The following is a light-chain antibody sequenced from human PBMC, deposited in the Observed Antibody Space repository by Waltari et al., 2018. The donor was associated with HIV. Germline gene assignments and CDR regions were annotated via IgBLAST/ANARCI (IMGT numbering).Light chain of an antibody. V-gene: IGLV2-14*01. CDR2: EVV. CDR3: TSYISSAIPV. Sequence: QSALTQPASVSGSPGQSITIPCTGTDTDHYVVSLYPHRPGEATKVIIFEVVNRPSGVSNRFSGSRSGNTASLTISGLLAEDEADYFCTSYISSAIPVFGGGTKVTVL. J-gene: IGLJ2*01. CDR1: DTDHYV.